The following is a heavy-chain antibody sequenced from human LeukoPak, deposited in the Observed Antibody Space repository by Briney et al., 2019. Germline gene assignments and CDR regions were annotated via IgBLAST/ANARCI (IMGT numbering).Heavy chain of an antibody. J-gene: IGHJ4*02. CDR2: IIPIFGTA. CDR1: GGTFSSYA. V-gene: IGHV1-69*13. CDR3: ARLGYCSGGSCYSAY. D-gene: IGHD2-15*01. Sequence: SVKVSCKASGGTFSSYAISWVRQAPGQGLEWMGGIIPIFGTANYAQKFQGRVTITADESTSTAYMELSSLRSEDTAVYYCARLGYCSGGSCYSAYWGQGTLVTVSS.